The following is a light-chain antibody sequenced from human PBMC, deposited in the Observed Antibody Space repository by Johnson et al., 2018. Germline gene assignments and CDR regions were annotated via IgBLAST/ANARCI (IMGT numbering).Light chain of an antibody. CDR2: ENN. CDR3: GTWDSSLSAGNV. J-gene: IGLJ1*01. CDR1: SSNIGNNY. V-gene: IGLV1-51*02. Sequence: QSVLTQPPSVSAAPGQKVTISCSGSSSNIGNNYVSWYQQLQGTAPKLLIYENNKRPSGIPDRFSGSKSGTSATLAITGLQPGAEADYYCGTWDSSLSAGNVFGTGTKVTVL.